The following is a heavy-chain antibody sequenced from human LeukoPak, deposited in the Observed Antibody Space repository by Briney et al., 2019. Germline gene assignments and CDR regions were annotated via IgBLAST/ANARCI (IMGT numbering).Heavy chain of an antibody. CDR2: IKQDGSEK. Sequence: GGTLRLYCAASGISFSRAWMIQLRQALGSGLDSLANIKQDGSEKFYLDSVKGRFTISRDNAKNSLYLQMNSLRADDTAVYYCARGWGYYILTGYYYYFDYRGQGTLVVVSS. V-gene: IGHV3-7*01. CDR1: GISFSRAW. CDR3: ARGWGYYILTGYYYYFDY. D-gene: IGHD3-9*01. J-gene: IGHJ4*02.